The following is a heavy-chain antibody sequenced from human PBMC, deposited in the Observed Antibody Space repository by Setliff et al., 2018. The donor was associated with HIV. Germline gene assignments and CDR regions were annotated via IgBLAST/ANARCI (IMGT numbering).Heavy chain of an antibody. D-gene: IGHD3-3*01. Sequence: PSETLSLTCAVYDGSFSGYYWSWIRQPPGKGLEWIGEINHIGSTNYNPSLKSRVTISVDTSKNQFSLKLSSVTAADTAVYYCAREEDYNFWSGYDWFDPWGQGTLVTVSS. J-gene: IGHJ5*02. V-gene: IGHV4-34*01. CDR2: INHIGST. CDR3: AREEDYNFWSGYDWFDP. CDR1: DGSFSGYY.